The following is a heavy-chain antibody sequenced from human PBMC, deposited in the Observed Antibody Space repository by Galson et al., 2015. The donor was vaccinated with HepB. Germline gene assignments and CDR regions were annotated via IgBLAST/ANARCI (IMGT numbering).Heavy chain of an antibody. V-gene: IGHV3-21*01. Sequence: SLRLSCAASGFTFSSYSMNWVRQAPGKGLEWVSSISSSSSYIYYADSVKGRFTISRDNAKNSLYLQMNSLRAEDTAVYYCARSGGGWSSKSENWFDPWGQGTLVTVSS. CDR3: ARSGGGWSSKSENWFDP. CDR2: ISSSSSYI. CDR1: GFTFSSYS. D-gene: IGHD3-16*01. J-gene: IGHJ5*02.